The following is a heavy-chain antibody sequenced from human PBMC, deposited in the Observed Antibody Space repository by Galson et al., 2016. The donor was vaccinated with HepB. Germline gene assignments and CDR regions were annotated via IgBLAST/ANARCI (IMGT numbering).Heavy chain of an antibody. V-gene: IGHV4-34*01. Sequence: LSLTCSVSGGSFNNYFWSWIRQPPGKGLEWIAEINHGENTNYKPSLKGRATISVDTSKNQFSLFLTSVTAADTAIYYCARGRALRYFDPHNWFDSWGQGTLVTVSS. CDR2: INHGENT. CDR3: ARGRALRYFDPHNWFDS. J-gene: IGHJ5*01. CDR1: GGSFNNYF. D-gene: IGHD3-9*01.